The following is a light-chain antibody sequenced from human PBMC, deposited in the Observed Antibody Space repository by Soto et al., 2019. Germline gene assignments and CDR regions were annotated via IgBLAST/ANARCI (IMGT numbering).Light chain of an antibody. Sequence: QSALTQPASVSGSPGQSITISCTGTSSDVGGYNYGSWYQQHPGKAPKLMIYDVSNRPSGVSNRFSGSKSGNTASLTISGLHAEDEADYYCRSYTSSSTLVFGGGTKLTVL. CDR1: SSDVGGYNY. CDR2: DVS. V-gene: IGLV2-14*01. CDR3: RSYTSSSTLV. J-gene: IGLJ2*01.